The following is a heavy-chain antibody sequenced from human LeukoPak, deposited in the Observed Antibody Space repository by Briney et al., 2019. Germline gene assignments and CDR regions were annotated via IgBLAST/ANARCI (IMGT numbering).Heavy chain of an antibody. CDR2: IYTSGSN. CDR1: GGSISSYY. D-gene: IGHD3-3*01. V-gene: IGHV4-4*09. J-gene: IGHJ6*03. CDR3: ASGPLHYDFWSGMDV. Sequence: SETLSLTCTVSGGSISSYYWSWVRHPPGKGLEWVGYIYTSGSNNYNPSLKSRVTISVDTSKNQFSLKLSSVTAADTAVYYCASGPLHYDFWSGMDVWGKGTTVTVSS.